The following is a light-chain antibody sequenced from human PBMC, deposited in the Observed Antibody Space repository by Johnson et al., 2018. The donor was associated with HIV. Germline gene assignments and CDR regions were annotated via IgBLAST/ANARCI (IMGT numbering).Light chain of an antibody. V-gene: IGLV1-51*02. CDR1: SSNIGNHY. J-gene: IGLJ1*01. Sequence: QSVLTQPPSVSAAPGQKVTISCSGSSSNIGNHYVSWYQHLPGTAPKLLIFENNKRPSGIPDRFSGAKSGASATLGITGLQTGDEADYYSGTWDSSLKASVFGSGTEVTVL. CDR3: GTWDSSLKASV. CDR2: ENN.